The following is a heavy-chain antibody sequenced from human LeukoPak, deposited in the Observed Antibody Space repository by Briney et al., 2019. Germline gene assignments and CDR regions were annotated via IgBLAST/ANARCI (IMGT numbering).Heavy chain of an antibody. CDR1: GGTFSSYA. V-gene: IGHV1-69*06. J-gene: IGHJ4*02. Sequence: SAKVSCKASGGTFSSYAISWVRQAPGQGLEWMGGIIPIFGTANYAQKFQGRVTITADKSTSTAYMELSSLRSEDTAVYYCAREKDIVVVPAARGGFDYWGQGTLVTVSS. CDR3: AREKDIVVVPAARGGFDY. D-gene: IGHD2-2*01. CDR2: IIPIFGTA.